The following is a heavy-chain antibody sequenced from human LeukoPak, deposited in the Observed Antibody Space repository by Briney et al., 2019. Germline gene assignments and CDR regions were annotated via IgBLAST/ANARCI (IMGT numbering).Heavy chain of an antibody. CDR1: GGSFSGYY. CDR2: INHSGST. J-gene: IGHJ5*02. D-gene: IGHD2-2*01. V-gene: IGHV4-34*01. CDR3: ARSYCSSTSCYWFDP. Sequence: SETLSLTCAVYGGSFSGYYWSWIRQPPGKGLEWIGEINHSGSTNYTPSLKSRVTISVDTSKNQFSLKLSSVTAADTAVYYCARSYCSSTSCYWFDPWGQGTLVTVSS.